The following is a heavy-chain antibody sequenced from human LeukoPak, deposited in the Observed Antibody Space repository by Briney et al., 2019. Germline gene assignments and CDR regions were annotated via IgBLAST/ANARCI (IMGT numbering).Heavy chain of an antibody. D-gene: IGHD3-22*01. Sequence: VASVKVSCKASGGTFSSYAISWVRQAPGQGLEWMGGIIPIFGTANYAQKFQGRVTITADESTSTAYMELSSLRSEDTAVYYCARDRAVGYDSSGYDFDYWGQGTLVTVSS. CDR1: GGTFSSYA. J-gene: IGHJ4*02. V-gene: IGHV1-69*13. CDR3: ARDRAVGYDSSGYDFDY. CDR2: IIPIFGTA.